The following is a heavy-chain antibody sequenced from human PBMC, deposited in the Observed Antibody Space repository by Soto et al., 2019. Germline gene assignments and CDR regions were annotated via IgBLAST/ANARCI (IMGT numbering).Heavy chain of an antibody. J-gene: IGHJ5*02. CDR1: GYTFTSYG. Sequence: GASVKVSCKASGYTFTSYGISWVRQAPGQGLEWMGWISAYNGNTNYAQKLQGRVTMTTDTSTSTAYMELRSLRSDDTAVYYFARDPIPGIAVAGTVVHWFDPWGQGTLVTVSS. CDR3: ARDPIPGIAVAGTVVHWFDP. CDR2: ISAYNGNT. D-gene: IGHD6-19*01. V-gene: IGHV1-18*04.